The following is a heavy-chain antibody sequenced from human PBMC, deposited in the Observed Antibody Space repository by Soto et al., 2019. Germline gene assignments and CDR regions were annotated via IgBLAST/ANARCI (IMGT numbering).Heavy chain of an antibody. CDR2: VCYSGGT. CDR3: ARGSTVTTLEFDY. D-gene: IGHD4-17*01. Sequence: SETMSLTCTVSGGSSSGYCWSWIRQPPGKGLEWIGYVCYSGGTNYNPSLQSRVTMSVDTSRDQFSLKLSSVTAADTAVYYCARGSTVTTLEFDYWSQGTLVTVSS. CDR1: GGSSSGYC. J-gene: IGHJ4*02. V-gene: IGHV4-59*01.